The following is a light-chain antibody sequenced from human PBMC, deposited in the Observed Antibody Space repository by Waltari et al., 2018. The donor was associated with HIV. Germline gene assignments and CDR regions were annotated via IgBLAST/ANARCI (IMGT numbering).Light chain of an antibody. CDR1: QNIDRS. Sequence: DIQMTQSPSTLSASVGDRVTITCRASQNIDRSLAWYQQNPGKAPNLLIYKASTLQSGAPSRFSGSGSGTEFTLTIISLQPEDFATYYCQQYNASEGTFGQGTKVDVK. CDR2: KAS. J-gene: IGKJ1*01. CDR3: QQYNASEGT. V-gene: IGKV1-5*03.